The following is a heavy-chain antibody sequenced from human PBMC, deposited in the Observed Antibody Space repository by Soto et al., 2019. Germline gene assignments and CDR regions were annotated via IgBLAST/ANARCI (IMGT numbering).Heavy chain of an antibody. CDR1: GGSISSGGYY. CDR3: ARVGGQQLVPYDY. CDR2: IYYSGST. Sequence: PSETLSLTCTVSGGSISSGGYYWSWIRQHPGKGLEWIGYIYYSGSTYYNPSLKSRVTISVDTSKNQFSLKLSSVTAADTAVYYCARVGGQQLVPYDYWGQGTLVTVSS. D-gene: IGHD6-13*01. J-gene: IGHJ4*02. V-gene: IGHV4-31*03.